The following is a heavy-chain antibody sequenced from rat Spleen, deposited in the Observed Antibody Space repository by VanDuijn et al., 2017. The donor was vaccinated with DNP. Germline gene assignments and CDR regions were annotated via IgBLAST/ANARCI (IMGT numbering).Heavy chain of an antibody. V-gene: IGHV3-1*01. J-gene: IGHJ3*01. CDR2: ISYSGFT. D-gene: IGHD1-12*02. CDR3: TVDRDGSYGVAY. Sequence: EVQLQESGPGLVKPSLSLSLTCSVTGYSITSNYWAWIRKFPGNKMEWMGYISYSGFTSFNPLLKSRISITRDTSKRQFFLQLNSVTTEDTATYYCTVDRDGSYGVAYWGQGTLVTVSS. CDR1: GYSITSNY.